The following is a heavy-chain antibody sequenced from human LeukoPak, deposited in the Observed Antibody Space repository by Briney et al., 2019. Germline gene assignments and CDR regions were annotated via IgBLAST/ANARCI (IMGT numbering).Heavy chain of an antibody. CDR2: ISRNSYNI. Sequence: PGRSLRLSCEASGFSFDDYAMQWVRQAPGKGLEWVAGISRNSYNIAYGDSVKGRFTISRDNAKKSLSLQMNSLGTEDTAFYYCAKSRDDGTGYYYDYWGQGVLVTVAS. D-gene: IGHD3-9*01. J-gene: IGHJ4*02. V-gene: IGHV3-9*01. CDR1: GFSFDDYA. CDR3: AKSRDDGTGYYYDY.